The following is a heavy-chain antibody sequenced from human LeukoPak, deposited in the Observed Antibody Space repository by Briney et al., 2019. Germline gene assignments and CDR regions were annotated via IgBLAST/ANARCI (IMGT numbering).Heavy chain of an antibody. CDR2: MNPNSGNT. V-gene: IGHV1-8*01. Sequence: ASVKVSCKASGYTFTSYDINWVRQATGQGLEWMGWMNPNSGNTGYAQKFQGRVTITRNTSISTAYMELSSLRSEDTAVYYCARARRVAGAYYFDYWGQGTLVTVSS. J-gene: IGHJ4*02. CDR1: GYTFTSYD. CDR3: ARARRVAGAYYFDY. D-gene: IGHD6-19*01.